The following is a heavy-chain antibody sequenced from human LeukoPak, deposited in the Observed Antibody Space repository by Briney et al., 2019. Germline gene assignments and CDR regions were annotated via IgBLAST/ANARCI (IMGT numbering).Heavy chain of an antibody. CDR1: GFTFSSYA. Sequence: GESLRLSCAASGFTFSSYAMSWVRQAPGKGLEWVSTISGSGDTTYYADSVKGRFTISRDNSKNTLYLQMNNLRAEDTAVYYCAKATGYLLWGQGTLVTVSS. D-gene: IGHD1-14*01. V-gene: IGHV3-23*01. CDR3: AKATGYLL. CDR2: ISGSGDTT. J-gene: IGHJ4*02.